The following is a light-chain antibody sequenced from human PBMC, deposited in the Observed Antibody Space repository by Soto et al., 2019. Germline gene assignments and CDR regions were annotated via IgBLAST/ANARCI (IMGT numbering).Light chain of an antibody. CDR1: QSVSSKF. CDR2: GAS. CDR3: QQYGGSPPFT. V-gene: IGKV3-20*01. Sequence: EILLTQSPGTLSLSPVERATLSCRTSQSVSSKFLAWYKQKPGQAPRLLIYGASTRATGIPDRFSGSGSGTDFTLTISRLEPEDFAVYYCQQYGGSPPFTFGQGTKLEI. J-gene: IGKJ2*01.